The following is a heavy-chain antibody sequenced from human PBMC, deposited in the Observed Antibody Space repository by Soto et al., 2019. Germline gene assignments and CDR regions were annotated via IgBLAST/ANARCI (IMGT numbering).Heavy chain of an antibody. J-gene: IGHJ4*02. V-gene: IGHV1-18*01. Sequence: ASVKVSCKTSGYTFSTYPISWVRQAPGQGLEWVGWISTYNGKTNYGQKFQGRVTITTDTSTSTAYMDLRNLRSDDTAAYYCARDRVEAELGTFEQWGQGTLVSGSS. D-gene: IGHD3-16*01. CDR1: GYTFSTYP. CDR3: ARDRVEAELGTFEQ. CDR2: ISTYNGKT.